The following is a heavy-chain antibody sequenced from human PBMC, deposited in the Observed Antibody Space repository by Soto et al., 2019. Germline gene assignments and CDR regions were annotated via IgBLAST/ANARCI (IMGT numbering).Heavy chain of an antibody. V-gene: IGHV1-18*01. J-gene: IGHJ3*02. Sequence: ASVKVSCKASGYTFTNYGLSWVRQAPGQGLEWMGFISVSNGNTNYARKFYGRLTVTTDTSTSTAYMELRSLRSDDTAVYYCARVFRTYYYDSSGYYYPACAFDIWGQGTMVTVSS. CDR1: GYTFTNYG. CDR3: ARVFRTYYYDSSGYYYPACAFDI. D-gene: IGHD3-22*01. CDR2: ISVSNGNT.